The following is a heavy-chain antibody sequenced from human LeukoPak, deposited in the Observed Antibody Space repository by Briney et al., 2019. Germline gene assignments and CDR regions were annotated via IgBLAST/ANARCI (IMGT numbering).Heavy chain of an antibody. V-gene: IGHV3-21*01. Sequence: GGSLRLSCAASGFTFSSYSMNWVRQAPGKGLEWVSSISSSSSYLYYADSVKGRFTISRDNAKNSLYLQMNSLRAEDTAVYYCARDRSGYSGYDEALGYWGQGTLVTVSS. D-gene: IGHD5-12*01. CDR3: ARDRSGYSGYDEALGY. CDR1: GFTFSSYS. J-gene: IGHJ4*02. CDR2: ISSSSSYL.